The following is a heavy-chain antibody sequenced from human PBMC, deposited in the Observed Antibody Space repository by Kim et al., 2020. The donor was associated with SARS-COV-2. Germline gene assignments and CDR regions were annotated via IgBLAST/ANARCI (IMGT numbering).Heavy chain of an antibody. D-gene: IGHD3-22*01. J-gene: IGHJ4*02. CDR1: GGSVSSGSYY. CDR2: IYYSGST. V-gene: IGHV4-61*01. CDR3: ASPRSWYSSGSGDY. Sequence: SETLSLTCTVSGGSVSSGSYYWSWIRQPPGKGLEWIGYIYYSGSTNYNPSLKSRVTISVDTSKNQFSLKLSSVTAADTAVYYCASPRSWYSSGSGDYWGQGTLVTVSS.